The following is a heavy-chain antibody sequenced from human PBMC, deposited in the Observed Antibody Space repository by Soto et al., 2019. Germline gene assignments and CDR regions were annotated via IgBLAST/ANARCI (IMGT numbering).Heavy chain of an antibody. D-gene: IGHD1-26*01. Sequence: ASVKGSFKASGYTFTRYGISWGRKAPGQGLEWMGWISAYNGNTNYAQKLQGRVTMTTDTSTSTAYMELRSLRSDDTAVYYCAREDSGSYQSLDYWGQGTLVTVSS. CDR3: AREDSGSYQSLDY. CDR2: ISAYNGNT. V-gene: IGHV1-18*04. J-gene: IGHJ4*02. CDR1: GYTFTRYG.